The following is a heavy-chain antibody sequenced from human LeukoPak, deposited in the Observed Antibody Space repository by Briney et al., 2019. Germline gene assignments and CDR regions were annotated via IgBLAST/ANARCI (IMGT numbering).Heavy chain of an antibody. CDR1: GGSISSYY. J-gene: IGHJ4*02. Sequence: SETLSLTCTVSGGSISSYYWSWIRQFPGKGLEWIGYIYYSGSTNYNPSLKSRVTMSLYTSTNQFSLKLSSVTAADTALYYCARDLFVGAAQIWGQGTLVTVSS. D-gene: IGHD1-26*01. V-gene: IGHV4-59*01. CDR3: ARDLFVGAAQI. CDR2: IYYSGST.